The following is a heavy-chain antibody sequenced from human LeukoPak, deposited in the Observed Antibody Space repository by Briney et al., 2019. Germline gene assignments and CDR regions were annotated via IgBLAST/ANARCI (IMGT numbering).Heavy chain of an antibody. Sequence: SGRSLTLSCVASGFTFDDFDMHWVRQAPGEGLEWVSLISWNSKTIAYADSVRGRFTISRDNAKNSLHLEMNSLRPEDTAFYYCAKEHGVVGHFDSWGRGTLVTVSS. CDR1: GFTFDDFD. CDR2: ISWNSKTI. CDR3: AKEHGVVGHFDS. D-gene: IGHD2-2*01. J-gene: IGHJ4*02. V-gene: IGHV3-9*01.